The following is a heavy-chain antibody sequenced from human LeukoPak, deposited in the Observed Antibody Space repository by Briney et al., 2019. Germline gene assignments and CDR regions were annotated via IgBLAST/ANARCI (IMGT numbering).Heavy chain of an antibody. CDR1: GFTFSSYA. CDR2: ISGSGGST. V-gene: IGHV3-23*01. CDR3: ARGTHYYNTSGYWDDGGDAFDI. J-gene: IGHJ3*02. D-gene: IGHD3-22*01. Sequence: PGGSLRLSCAASGFTFSSYAMSWVRQAPGKGLEWVSAISGSGGSTYYADSVKGRFTISRDNSENTLYLQMNSLRAEDTAVYYCARGTHYYNTSGYWDDGGDAFDIWGQGTMVTVSS.